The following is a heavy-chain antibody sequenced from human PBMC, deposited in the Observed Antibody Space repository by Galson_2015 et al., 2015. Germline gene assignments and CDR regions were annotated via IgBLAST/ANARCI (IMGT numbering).Heavy chain of an antibody. CDR1: GFTFTSSA. CDR3: AAAVGATRYYYYGMDV. D-gene: IGHD1-26*01. Sequence: SVKVSCKASGFTFTSSAMQWVRQARGQRLEWIGWIVVGSGNTNYAQKFQERVTITRDMSTSTAYMELSSLRSEDTAVYYCAAAVGATRYYYYGMDVWGQGTTVTVSS. V-gene: IGHV1-58*02. J-gene: IGHJ6*02. CDR2: IVVGSGNT.